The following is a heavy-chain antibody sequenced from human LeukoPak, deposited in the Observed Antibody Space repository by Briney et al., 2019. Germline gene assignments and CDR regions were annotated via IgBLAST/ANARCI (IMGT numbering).Heavy chain of an antibody. V-gene: IGHV4-34*01. CDR1: DGSVSGYF. CDR3: ARGRHTVVVTAPFQN. D-gene: IGHD2-21*02. CDR2: ITHSGST. Sequence: SETLSLTCAVYDGSVSGYFWTWIRQPPGKGLEWIGEITHSGSTNYNPSLKSRVTISVDTSKNQFSLRLSSVTAADTAVYYCARGRHTVVVTAPFQNGGQGTLVTVSA. J-gene: IGHJ1*01.